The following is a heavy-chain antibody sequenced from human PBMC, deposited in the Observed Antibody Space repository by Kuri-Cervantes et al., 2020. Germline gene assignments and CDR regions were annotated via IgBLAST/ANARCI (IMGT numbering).Heavy chain of an antibody. CDR1: GYTFTSYG. CDR2: VNTYNGNT. J-gene: IGHJ4*02. CDR3: ATDSRRFGY. Sequence: ASVKVSCKASGYTFTSYGISWVRQAPGQGLEWMGWVNTYNGNTYYAQSFQGRVTMTTETSTSTAYLELVSLRAEDTAVYYCATDSRRFGYWGQGTLVTVSS. V-gene: IGHV1-18*01.